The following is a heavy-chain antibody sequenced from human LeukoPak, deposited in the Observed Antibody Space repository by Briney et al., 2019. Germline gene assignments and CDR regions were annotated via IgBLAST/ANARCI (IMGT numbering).Heavy chain of an antibody. CDR2: IRGDGGST. V-gene: IGHV3-43*01. D-gene: IGHD6-13*01. CDR1: GFTFDDYT. Sequence: PGGSLRLSCAASGFTFDDYTMHWVRQAPGKGLEWVSLIRGDGGSTFYGDSVEGRFTISRDNSKNSLYLQMNSLRTDDTALYYCAKGKYTGIWYADYWGHGTLVTVSS. CDR3: AKGKYTGIWYADY. J-gene: IGHJ4*01.